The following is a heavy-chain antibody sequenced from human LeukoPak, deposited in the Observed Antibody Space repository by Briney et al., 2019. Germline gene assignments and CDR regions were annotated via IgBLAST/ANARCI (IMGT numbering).Heavy chain of an antibody. Sequence: PSQTLSLTCAVSGGSISSGGYSWSWIRQPPGKGLEWIGYIYRSGSTYYNPSLKSRVTISVDRSKNQFSLKLSSVTAADTAVYYCASSYYYDSSGYYLDDAFDIWGQGTMVTVSS. J-gene: IGHJ3*02. V-gene: IGHV4-30-2*01. D-gene: IGHD3-22*01. CDR3: ASSYYYDSSGYYLDDAFDI. CDR2: IYRSGST. CDR1: GGSISSGGYS.